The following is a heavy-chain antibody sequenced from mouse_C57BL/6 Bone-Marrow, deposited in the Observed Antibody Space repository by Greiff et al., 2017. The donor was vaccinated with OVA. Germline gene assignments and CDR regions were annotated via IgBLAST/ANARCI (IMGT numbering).Heavy chain of an antibody. CDR1: GYTFTDYY. CDR2: INPYNGGT. V-gene: IGHV1-19*01. J-gene: IGHJ4*01. CDR3: ARRKKRSPYGYDDAIDY. D-gene: IGHD2-2*01. Sequence: VQLQQPGAELVKPGASVKMSCKASGYTFTDYYMNWVKQSHGKSLEWIGVINPYNGGTSYNQKFKGKATLTVDKSSSTAYMELNSLTSEDSAVYYCARRKKRSPYGYDDAIDYWGQGTSVTVSS.